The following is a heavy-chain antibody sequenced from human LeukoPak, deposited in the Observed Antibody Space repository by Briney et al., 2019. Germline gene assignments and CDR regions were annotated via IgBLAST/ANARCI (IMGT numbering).Heavy chain of an antibody. V-gene: IGHV4-61*02. CDR2: IYTSGST. CDR1: GGSISSGSYY. J-gene: IGHJ6*03. Sequence: SQTLSLTCTVSGGSISSGSYYWSWIRQPAGKGPEWIGRIYTSGSTNYNPSLKSRVTISVDTSKNQFSLKLSSVTAADTAVYYCARDGRLGTYYYYYYMDVWGKGTTVTVSS. D-gene: IGHD1-14*01. CDR3: ARDGRLGTYYYYYYMDV.